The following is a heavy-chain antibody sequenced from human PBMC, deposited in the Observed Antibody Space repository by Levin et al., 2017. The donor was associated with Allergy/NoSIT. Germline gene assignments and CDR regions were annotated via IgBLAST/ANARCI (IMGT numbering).Heavy chain of an antibody. CDR2: IKQDGTEK. CDR1: GFTFSSYW. J-gene: IGHJ3*02. Sequence: GASVKVSCAASGFTFSSYWMSWVRQAPGKGLEWVANIKQDGTEKYYVDSVKGRFTVSRDSAKNSVYLQMSSLRVEDTAVYFCARNWRSAFDIWGQGTVVTVSS. CDR3: ARNWRSAFDI. V-gene: IGHV3-7*04.